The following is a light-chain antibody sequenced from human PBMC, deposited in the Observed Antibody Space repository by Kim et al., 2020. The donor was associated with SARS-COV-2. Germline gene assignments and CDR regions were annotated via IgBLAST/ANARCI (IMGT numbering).Light chain of an antibody. Sequence: ATITCKSSQSVLYSSNNKNYLAWYQQKPGQPPKLLIYWASTRASGVPDRFSGSGSGTDFTLTISSLQAEDVAVYYCQQCESIPFTFGGGTKVEIK. CDR1: QSVLYSSNNKNY. CDR2: WAS. J-gene: IGKJ4*01. CDR3: QQCESIPFT. V-gene: IGKV4-1*01.